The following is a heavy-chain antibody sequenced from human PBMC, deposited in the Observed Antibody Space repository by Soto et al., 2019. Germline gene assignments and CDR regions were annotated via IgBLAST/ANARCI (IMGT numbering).Heavy chain of an antibody. CDR3: ARGPLNDFWSGYYYYYYGMDV. J-gene: IGHJ6*02. CDR1: GGTFSSCA. CDR2: IIPIFGTA. V-gene: IGHV1-69*06. Sequence: ASVKVSCKASGGTFSSCAISWVRQAPGQGLEWVGGIIPIFGTANYAQKFQGRVTITADKSTSTAYMELSSLRSEDTAVYYCARGPLNDFWSGYYYYYYGMDVWGQGTTVTVSS. D-gene: IGHD3-3*01.